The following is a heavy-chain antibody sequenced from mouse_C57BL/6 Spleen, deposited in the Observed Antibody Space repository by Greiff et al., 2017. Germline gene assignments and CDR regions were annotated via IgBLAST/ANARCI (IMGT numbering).Heavy chain of an antibody. D-gene: IGHD2-4*01. CDR1: GYTFTSYW. V-gene: IGHV1-64*01. Sequence: VKLQQPGAELVKPGASVKLSCKASGYTFTSYWMHWVKQRPGQGLEWIGMIHPNSGSTNYNEKFKSKATLTVDKSSSTAYMQRSSLTSEDSAVYYCTRGGYDDDGAFDYWGQGTTLTVSS. CDR2: IHPNSGST. J-gene: IGHJ2*01. CDR3: TRGGYDDDGAFDY.